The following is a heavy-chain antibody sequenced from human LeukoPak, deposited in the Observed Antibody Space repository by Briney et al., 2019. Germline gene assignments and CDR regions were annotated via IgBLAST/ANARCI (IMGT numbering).Heavy chain of an antibody. D-gene: IGHD3-3*01. J-gene: IGHJ4*02. V-gene: IGHV1-2*02. CDR1: GYTFTGYY. CDR2: INPNSGGT. CDR3: ARGVIHSGGVFDY. Sequence: ASVRVSCKASGYTFTGYYMHWVRQAPGQGLEWMGWINPNSGGTNYAQKFQGRVTMTRDTSISTAYMELSRLRSDDTAVYYCARGVIHSGGVFDYWGQGTLVTVSS.